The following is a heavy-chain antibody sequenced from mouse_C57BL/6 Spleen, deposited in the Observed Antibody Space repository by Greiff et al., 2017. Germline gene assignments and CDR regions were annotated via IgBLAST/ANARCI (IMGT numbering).Heavy chain of an antibody. CDR1: GFTFSDYY. Sequence: EVKLMESEGGLVQPGSSMKLSCTASGFTFSDYYMAWVRQVPEKGLEWVAKINYDGSRPYYLDSLKSRFIISRDKAKNILYLQMNSLKSEDTATDYCARDSGYSKGDDFDYWGQGTTLTVSS. CDR3: ARDSGYSKGDDFDY. J-gene: IGHJ2*01. D-gene: IGHD2-5*01. CDR2: INYDGSRP. V-gene: IGHV5-16*01.